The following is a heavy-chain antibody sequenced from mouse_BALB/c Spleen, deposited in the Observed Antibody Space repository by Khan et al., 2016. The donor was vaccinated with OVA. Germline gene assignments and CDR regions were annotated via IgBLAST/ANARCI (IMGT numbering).Heavy chain of an antibody. V-gene: IGHV1-7*01. Sequence: QVQLKQSGAELAKPGASVKMSCKASGYTFTTYWMHWVKQRPGQGLEWIGYINPTSGYTAYNDKFKDRATLSADNSSSTDYMQLSSLTSEDSAVHYCTRDRIDYWGQGTTLTDSS. J-gene: IGHJ2*01. CDR3: TRDRIDY. CDR2: INPTSGYT. CDR1: GYTFTTYW.